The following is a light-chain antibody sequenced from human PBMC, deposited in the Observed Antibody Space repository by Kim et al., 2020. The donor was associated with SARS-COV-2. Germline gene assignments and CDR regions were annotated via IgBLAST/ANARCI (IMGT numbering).Light chain of an antibody. CDR3: SSYAAISNFV. CDR1: SSDVGGYNY. V-gene: IGLV2-8*01. Sequence: QSVLTQPPSASGSPGQSVTISCTGTSSDVGGYNYVSWYQQHPGKAPKLMIYEVSKRPSGVPDRFSGSKSGNTASLTVSGLQAEDEADYYCSSYAAISNFVFGTGTNVTVL. CDR2: EVS. J-gene: IGLJ1*01.